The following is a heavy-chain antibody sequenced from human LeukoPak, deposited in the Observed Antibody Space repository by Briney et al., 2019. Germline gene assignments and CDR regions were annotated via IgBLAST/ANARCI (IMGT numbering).Heavy chain of an antibody. Sequence: GGSLRLSCAASGFTFRSYAMSWVRQAPGKGLEWVSGITGSGGATYYADSVKGRFTISRDNSKNTLYLQVDTLRAEDTAVYYCARSSTSSFDYWGQGTLVTVSS. D-gene: IGHD6-6*01. CDR1: GFTFRSYA. CDR2: ITGSGGAT. CDR3: ARSSTSSFDY. V-gene: IGHV3-23*01. J-gene: IGHJ4*02.